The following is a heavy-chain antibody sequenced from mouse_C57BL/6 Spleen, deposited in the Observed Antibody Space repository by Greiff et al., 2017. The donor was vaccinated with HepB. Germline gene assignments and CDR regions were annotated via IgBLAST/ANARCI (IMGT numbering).Heavy chain of an antibody. J-gene: IGHJ3*01. D-gene: IGHD2-1*01. Sequence: EVKVEESGGGLVQPGGSMKLSCVASGFTFSNYWMNWVRQSPEKGLEWVAQIRLKSDNYATHYAESVKGRFTISRDDSKSSVYLQMNNLRAEDTGIYYCTGDYGNYAWFAYWGQGTLVTVSA. CDR1: GFTFSNYW. CDR2: IRLKSDNYAT. CDR3: TGDYGNYAWFAY. V-gene: IGHV6-3*01.